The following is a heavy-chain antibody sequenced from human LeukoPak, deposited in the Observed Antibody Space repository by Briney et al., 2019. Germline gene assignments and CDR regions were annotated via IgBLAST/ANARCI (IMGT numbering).Heavy chain of an antibody. D-gene: IGHD6-19*01. CDR2: IYPDDSQT. Sequence: GESLKISCKGSGYDFSNYWIAWLRQMPGEGLEWMGIIYPDDSQTIYSPSFQGQVTISADKSISTAYLQWSSLRASDTAMFYCARHPQFRSGWRFFDYWGQGTLVTVSS. V-gene: IGHV5-51*01. CDR1: GYDFSNYW. J-gene: IGHJ4*02. CDR3: ARHPQFRSGWRFFDY.